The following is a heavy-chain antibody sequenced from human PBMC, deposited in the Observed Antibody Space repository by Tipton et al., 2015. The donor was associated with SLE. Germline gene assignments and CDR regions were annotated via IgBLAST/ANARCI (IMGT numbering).Heavy chain of an antibody. D-gene: IGHD6-19*01. CDR3: GRPWGFSSGWQGSAFDI. J-gene: IGHJ3*02. CDR1: GFTFSSYA. V-gene: IGHV3-30*04. Sequence: RSLRLSCAASGFTFSSYAMHWVRQAPGKGLEWVAVISYDGSNKYYADSVKGRVTISRDNSKNTLYLQMNSLRVEDTAVYHCGRPWGFSSGWQGSAFDIWGQGTMVTVSS. CDR2: ISYDGSNK.